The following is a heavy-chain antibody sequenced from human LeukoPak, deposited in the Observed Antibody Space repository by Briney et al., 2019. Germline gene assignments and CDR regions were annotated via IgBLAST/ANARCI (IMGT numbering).Heavy chain of an antibody. V-gene: IGHV4-59*01. CDR2: IYYSGST. CDR3: ARALKPFYYDFWSGAFDI. J-gene: IGHJ3*02. D-gene: IGHD3-3*01. CDR1: GGSISSYY. Sequence: PSETLSLTCTVSGGSISSYYWGWIRQPPGKGLEWIGYIYYSGSTNYNPSLKSRVTISVDTSKNQFSLKLSSVTAADTAVYYCARALKPFYYDFWSGAFDIWGQGTMVTVSS.